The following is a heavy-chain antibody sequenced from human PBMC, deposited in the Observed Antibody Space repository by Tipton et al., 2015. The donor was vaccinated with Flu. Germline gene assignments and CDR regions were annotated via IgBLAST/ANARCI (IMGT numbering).Heavy chain of an antibody. J-gene: IGHJ4*02. CDR3: ARGMWNYRSLPKYYFDY. V-gene: IGHV1-46*01. Sequence: QMQLVQSGAEVKKPGASVKVSCKASGYTFTSYYMHWVRQAPGQGLEWMGIINPSGGSTSYAQKFQGRVTMTRDTSTSTVYMELSSLRSEDTAVYYCARGMWNYRSLPKYYFDYWGQGTLVTVSS. CDR2: INPSGGST. CDR1: GYTFTSYY. D-gene: IGHD1-7*01.